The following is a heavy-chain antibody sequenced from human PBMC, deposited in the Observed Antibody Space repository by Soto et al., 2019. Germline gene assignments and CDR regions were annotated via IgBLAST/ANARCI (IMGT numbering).Heavy chain of an antibody. D-gene: IGHD5-12*01. V-gene: IGHV3-49*04. Sequence: GGSLRLSCTASGFTFGDYAMSWVRQAPGKGLEWVGFIRSKAYGGTTEYAASVKGRFTISRDDSKSIAYLQMNSLKTEDTAVYYCTRAVAVDGWFDPWGQGTLVTVSS. CDR3: TRAVAVDGWFDP. CDR2: IRSKAYGGTT. CDR1: GFTFGDYA. J-gene: IGHJ5*02.